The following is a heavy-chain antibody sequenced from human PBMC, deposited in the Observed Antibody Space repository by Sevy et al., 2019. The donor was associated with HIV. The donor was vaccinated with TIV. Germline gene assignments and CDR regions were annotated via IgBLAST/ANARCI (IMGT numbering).Heavy chain of an antibody. D-gene: IGHD6-19*01. J-gene: IGHJ4*02. CDR2: FDPEDGET. Sequence: ASVKVSCKVSGYTLTELSMHWVRQAPGKGLEWMGGFDPEDGETIYEQKFQGRVTMTEDTSTDTAYMELSSLRSEDTAVYYCASDRASVAGTVFDYWGQGTLVTVSS. CDR1: GYTLTELS. CDR3: ASDRASVAGTVFDY. V-gene: IGHV1-24*01.